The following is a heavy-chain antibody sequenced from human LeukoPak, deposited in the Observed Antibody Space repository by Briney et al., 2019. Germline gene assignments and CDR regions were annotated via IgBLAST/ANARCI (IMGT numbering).Heavy chain of an antibody. CDR3: AKGPSYSSSWFDY. Sequence: GGSLRLSCAASGFTFSSYAMSWVRQAPGKGLEWVSAISGSGGSTYYADSVKGRFTISRDNSKNTLYLQMNSLRAEDTAVCYCAKGPSYSSSWFDYWGQGTLGTVSS. CDR2: ISGSGGST. V-gene: IGHV3-23*01. J-gene: IGHJ4*02. D-gene: IGHD6-13*01. CDR1: GFTFSSYA.